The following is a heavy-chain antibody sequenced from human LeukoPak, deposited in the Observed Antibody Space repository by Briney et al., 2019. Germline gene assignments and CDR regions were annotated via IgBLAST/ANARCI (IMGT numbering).Heavy chain of an antibody. V-gene: IGHV5-51*01. CDR2: IYPGDSDT. J-gene: IGHJ4*02. D-gene: IGHD2-21*01. Sequence: GASVKVSCKGSGYSFTSYWIGWVRQMPGKGLEWMGIIYPGDSDTRYSPSFQGQVTISADKSISTAYLQWSSLKASDTAMYYCARTPASIHYPSRRDDGHFDYWGQGTLVTVSS. CDR3: ARTPASIHYPSRRDDGHFDY. CDR1: GYSFTSYW.